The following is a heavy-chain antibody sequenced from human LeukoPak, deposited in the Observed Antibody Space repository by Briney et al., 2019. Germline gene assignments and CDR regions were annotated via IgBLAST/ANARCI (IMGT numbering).Heavy chain of an antibody. V-gene: IGHV3-48*03. J-gene: IGHJ6*02. CDR1: GFTFSSYE. D-gene: IGHD5-24*01. Sequence: GGSLRLSCAASGFTFSSYEMNWVRQGPGKGLEWVSYISSSDTTIHYADSVKGRFTISRDNAKNSLYLQMNSLRAEDTAVYYCARSRRDNYYYYYGMDVWGQGTTVTVSS. CDR3: ARSRRDNYYYYYGMDV. CDR2: ISSSDTTI.